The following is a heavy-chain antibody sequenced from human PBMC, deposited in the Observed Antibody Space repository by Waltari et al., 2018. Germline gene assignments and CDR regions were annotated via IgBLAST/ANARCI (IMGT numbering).Heavy chain of an antibody. Sequence: QVQLQQWGAGLLKPSETLSLTCAVYGGSFSGYYWSWIRQPPGKGLEWIGEINHSRSTNYNPSLKSRVTISVDTSKNQFSLKLSSVTAADTAVYYCALSIYCSSTSCYGVEDYWGQGTLVTVSS. CDR3: ALSIYCSSTSCYGVEDY. D-gene: IGHD2-2*01. CDR2: INHSRST. J-gene: IGHJ4*02. V-gene: IGHV4-34*01. CDR1: GGSFSGYY.